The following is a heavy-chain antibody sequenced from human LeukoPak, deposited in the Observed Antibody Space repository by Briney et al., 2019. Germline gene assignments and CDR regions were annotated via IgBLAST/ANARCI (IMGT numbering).Heavy chain of an antibody. CDR2: ISSSGSTI. CDR1: GFTFSSYE. V-gene: IGHV3-48*03. Sequence: QPGGSLRLSCAASGFTFSSYEMSWVRQAPGKGLEWASYISSSGSTIYYADSVKGRFTISRDNAKNSLYLQMNSLRAEDTAVYYCAELGITMIGGVWGKGTTVTISS. CDR3: AELGITMIGGV. D-gene: IGHD3-10*02. J-gene: IGHJ6*04.